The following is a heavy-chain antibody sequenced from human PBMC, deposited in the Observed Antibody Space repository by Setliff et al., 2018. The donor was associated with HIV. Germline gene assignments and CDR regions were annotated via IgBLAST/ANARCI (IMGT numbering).Heavy chain of an antibody. J-gene: IGHJ4*02. CDR2: IDPQDGET. D-gene: IGHD4-4*01. V-gene: IGHV1-69-2*01. Sequence: EASVKVSCKASGYTFTDYFIHWILQAPGKGLEWMGRIDPQDGETTFAEKFQGRVTVTADTSTDIAYMELSSLRSDDTAVYYCAAIAYSRPDYWGQGTLVTVSS. CDR1: GYTFTDYF. CDR3: AAIAYSRPDY.